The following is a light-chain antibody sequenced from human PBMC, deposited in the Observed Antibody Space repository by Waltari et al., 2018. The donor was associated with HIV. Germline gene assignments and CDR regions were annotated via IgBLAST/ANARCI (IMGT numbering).Light chain of an antibody. CDR1: QSVSSK. J-gene: IGKJ4*01. V-gene: IGKV3-15*01. CDR2: GAS. CDR3: QQYNNWPPLT. Sequence: EIVMTQPPATLSASPGERATLSCRASQSVSSKLAWYQQKPGQAPRLLIYGASTRATGIPARFSGSGSGTEFTLTISSLQSEDFAVYYCQQYNNWPPLTFGGGTKVEIK.